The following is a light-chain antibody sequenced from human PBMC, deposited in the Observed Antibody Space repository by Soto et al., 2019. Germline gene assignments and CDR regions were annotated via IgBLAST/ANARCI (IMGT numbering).Light chain of an antibody. CDR3: QQYGASPWT. CDR1: QSVSSSH. V-gene: IGKV3-20*01. Sequence: EVELTQSPGTLYLSPEERATLSCRASQSVSSSHLAWYQQKRGQAPRLLIYDTSTRATGIPDRFSGSGSGTDFTLTISRLEPEDFAVYHCQQYGASPWTFGQGTKVDIK. CDR2: DTS. J-gene: IGKJ1*01.